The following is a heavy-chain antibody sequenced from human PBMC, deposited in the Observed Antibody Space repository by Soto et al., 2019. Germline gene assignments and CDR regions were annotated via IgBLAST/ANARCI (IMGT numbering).Heavy chain of an antibody. CDR2: ISPSGGST. CDR3: ASFPAAGTPGFDY. D-gene: IGHD6-13*01. Sequence: ASVKVSCKASGYTFTSFYMHWMRQAPGQGLEWMGIISPSGGSTSYAQKFQGRVTMTRDTSTSTVYMELSSLRSEDTAVYYCASFPAAGTPGFDYWGQGTLVTVSS. CDR1: GYTFTSFY. J-gene: IGHJ4*02. V-gene: IGHV1-46*03.